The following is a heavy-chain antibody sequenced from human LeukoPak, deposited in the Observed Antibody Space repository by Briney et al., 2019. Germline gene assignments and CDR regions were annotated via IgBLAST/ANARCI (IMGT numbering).Heavy chain of an antibody. Sequence: GGSLRVSCAASGFTFTSYIMNWGCQVPGKGLEWVSSISNSGRYIYYADSMRGRFTISRDNAKNSLYLQMNNLRAGDKAVYFCARVGSTSWYYFDYWGQGTLVTVSS. CDR1: GFTFTSYI. V-gene: IGHV3-21*01. J-gene: IGHJ4*02. CDR3: ARVGSTSWYYFDY. D-gene: IGHD6-19*01. CDR2: ISNSGRYI.